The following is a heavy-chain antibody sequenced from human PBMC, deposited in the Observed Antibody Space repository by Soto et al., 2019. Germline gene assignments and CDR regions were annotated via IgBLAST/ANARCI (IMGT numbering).Heavy chain of an antibody. CDR2: ISSDGSKN. CDR3: AKERMGYYYGLDV. J-gene: IGHJ6*02. V-gene: IGHV3-30*18. Sequence: QVQLVESGGGVVQHGRSLRLSCAASGFTFTTYGIHWVRQAPGKGLEWVAVISSDGSKNYFADSVRGRFTISRDNSKNTVYLQINNVRAEDTAVYYCAKERMGYYYGLDVWGQGTTVVVSS. D-gene: IGHD6-13*01. CDR1: GFTFTTYG.